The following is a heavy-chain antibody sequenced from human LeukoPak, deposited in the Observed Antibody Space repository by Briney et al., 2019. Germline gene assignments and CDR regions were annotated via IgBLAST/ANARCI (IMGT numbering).Heavy chain of an antibody. D-gene: IGHD1-26*01. CDR1: GGSFSGYY. J-gene: IGHJ5*02. V-gene: IGHV4-34*01. Sequence: PSETLSLTCAVYGGSFSGYYWSWIRQPPGKGLEWIGEINHSGSTNYNPSLKSRVTISVDTSKNQFSLKLSSVTAADTAVYYCARGRGGYGGSYYVGLGWFDPWGQGTLVTVSS. CDR3: ARGRGGYGGSYYVGLGWFDP. CDR2: INHSGST.